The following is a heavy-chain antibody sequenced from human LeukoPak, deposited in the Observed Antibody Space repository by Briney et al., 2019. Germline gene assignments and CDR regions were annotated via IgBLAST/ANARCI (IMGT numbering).Heavy chain of an antibody. Sequence: PGGSLRLSCAASGFTFDDYGMNWVRQAPGKGLEWVSSINWNGGSTGYADSVKGRFTISRDNSKNTLYLQMNSLRAEDTAVYYCAKDVTLIVVEGFDYWGQGTLVTVSS. CDR2: INWNGGST. CDR3: AKDVTLIVVEGFDY. V-gene: IGHV3-20*04. D-gene: IGHD3-22*01. J-gene: IGHJ4*02. CDR1: GFTFDDYG.